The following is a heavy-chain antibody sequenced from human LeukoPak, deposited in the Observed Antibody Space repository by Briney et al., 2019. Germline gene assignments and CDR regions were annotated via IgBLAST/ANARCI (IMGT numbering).Heavy chain of an antibody. D-gene: IGHD6-13*01. CDR1: GFTFSSYG. Sequence: GGSLRLSCAASGFTFSSYGMHWVRQAPGKGLEWVAVIWYDGSNKYYADSVKGRFTISRDNSKNTLYLQMNSLRAEGTAVYYCAREPGTGGYFDYWGQGTLVTVSS. V-gene: IGHV3-33*01. CDR3: AREPGTGGYFDY. CDR2: IWYDGSNK. J-gene: IGHJ4*02.